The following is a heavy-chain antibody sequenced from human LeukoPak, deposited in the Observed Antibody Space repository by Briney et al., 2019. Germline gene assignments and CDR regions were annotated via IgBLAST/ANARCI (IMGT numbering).Heavy chain of an antibody. D-gene: IGHD3-3*01. CDR1: GYTFTSYG. J-gene: IGHJ6*03. V-gene: IGHV1-18*01. CDR3: ARDHPGGDFWSGYYMGYYYYYMDV. Sequence: APVKVSCKASGYTFTSYGISWVRQAPGQGLEWMGWISAYNGNTNYAQKLQGRVTMTTDTSTSTAYMELRSLRSDDTAVYYCARDHPGGDFWSGYYMGYYYYYMDVWGKGTTVTVSS. CDR2: ISAYNGNT.